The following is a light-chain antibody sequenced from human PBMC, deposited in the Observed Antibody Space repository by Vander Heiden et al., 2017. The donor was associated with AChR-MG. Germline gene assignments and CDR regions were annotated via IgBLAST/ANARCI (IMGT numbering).Light chain of an antibody. J-gene: IGKJ1*01. V-gene: IGKV1-27*01. Sequence: DIQMTQSPSSLSASVGDRVTITCRASQGISSYLAWYQQKPGKEHKRLTYAASTLESGVPARFSGSGSGTDFTLTISRLQPEDVATYYCQKYDSARWTFGQGTKVEVK. CDR2: AAS. CDR1: QGISSY. CDR3: QKYDSARWT.